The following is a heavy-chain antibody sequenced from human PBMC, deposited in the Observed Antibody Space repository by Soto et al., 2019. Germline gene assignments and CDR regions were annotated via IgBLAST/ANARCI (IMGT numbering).Heavy chain of an antibody. V-gene: IGHV3-30*18. CDR2: ISYDGSFV. CDR3: AKERGRNRNFAMDV. CDR1: GLTFSDYG. Sequence: LRLSCVVSGLTFSDYGFHWVRQAPGKGLDWVAAISYDGSFVYYADSVRGRFTISRDNSRNTLDLQMNTLRHEDTAVYYCAKERGRNRNFAMDVWGQGTSVTVS. D-gene: IGHD1-1*01. J-gene: IGHJ6*02.